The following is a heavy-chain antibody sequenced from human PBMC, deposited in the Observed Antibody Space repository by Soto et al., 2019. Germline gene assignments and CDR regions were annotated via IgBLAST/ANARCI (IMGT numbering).Heavy chain of an antibody. V-gene: IGHV3-74*03. Sequence: EVQLVESGGGLVQTGGSLRLSCAASGFTFTNYWMHWVRQAPGKGLVWVSRINTDESSTEYADSVKGRFTISRDNAKNTLYLQMTSLGADDTAVYYCTRLGYGSGKDFDYWGQGTLVTVSS. J-gene: IGHJ4*02. CDR2: INTDESST. CDR1: GFTFTNYW. D-gene: IGHD3-10*01. CDR3: TRLGYGSGKDFDY.